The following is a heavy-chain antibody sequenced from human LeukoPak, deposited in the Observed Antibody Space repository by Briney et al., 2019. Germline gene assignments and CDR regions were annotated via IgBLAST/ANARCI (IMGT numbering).Heavy chain of an antibody. D-gene: IGHD3-3*01. Sequence: PGGSLRLSCAASGFTLSSYAMSWVRQAPGKGLEWVSVISAAGSTYNADSVKRRFTISRDNSKNTLYLQMNSLSAEDTGVYYCAKGVLEWLYPNYYFDYWGQGTLVTVSS. J-gene: IGHJ4*02. CDR3: AKGVLEWLYPNYYFDY. CDR1: GFTLSSYA. V-gene: IGHV3-23*01. CDR2: ISAAGST.